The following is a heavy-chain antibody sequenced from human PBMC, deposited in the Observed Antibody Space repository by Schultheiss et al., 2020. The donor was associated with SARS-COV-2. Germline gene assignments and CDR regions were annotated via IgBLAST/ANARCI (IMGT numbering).Heavy chain of an antibody. CDR1: GFTFSSSW. D-gene: IGHD6-13*01. Sequence: GGSLRLSCAASGFTFSSSWMHWVCQAPGKGLEWVSSISSSSSYIYYADSVKGRFTISRDNSKNTLYLQMNSLRAEDTAVYYCARVWSSSWYLYYYYGMDVWGQGTTVTVSS. CDR3: ARVWSSSWYLYYYYGMDV. J-gene: IGHJ6*02. CDR2: ISSSSSYI. V-gene: IGHV3-21*01.